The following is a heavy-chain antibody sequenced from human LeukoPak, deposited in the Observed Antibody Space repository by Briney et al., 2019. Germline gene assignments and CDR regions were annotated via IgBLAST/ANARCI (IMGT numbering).Heavy chain of an antibody. V-gene: IGHV4-4*02. Sequence: SETLSLTCAVSGGSIISGNRWSWVRQPPGKGLEWIGEIYHSGRANYNPSLKSRVTISLDKSKNQFSLNLSSVTAADTALYYCASSDGLPPRSDSSYDVFDYWGQGTLVTVSS. CDR2: IYHSGRA. J-gene: IGHJ4*02. D-gene: IGHD5-12*01. CDR3: ASSDGLPPRSDSSYDVFDY. CDR1: GGSIISGNR.